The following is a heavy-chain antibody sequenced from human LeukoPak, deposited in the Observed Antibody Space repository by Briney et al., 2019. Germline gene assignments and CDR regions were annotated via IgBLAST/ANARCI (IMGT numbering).Heavy chain of an antibody. CDR1: GYTFTSYD. CDR3: AGGPSRITMVRGVKNWFDP. D-gene: IGHD3-10*01. Sequence: ASVKVSCKASGYTFTSYDINWVRQATGQGLEWMGWMNPNSGNTGYAQKFQGRVTMTRNTSISTAYMELSSLRPEDTAVYYCAGGPSRITMVRGVKNWFDPWGQGTLVTVSS. CDR2: MNPNSGNT. J-gene: IGHJ5*02. V-gene: IGHV1-8*01.